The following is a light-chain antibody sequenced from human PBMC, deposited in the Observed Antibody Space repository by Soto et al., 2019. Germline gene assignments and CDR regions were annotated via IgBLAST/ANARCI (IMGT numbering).Light chain of an antibody. CDR2: LAS. J-gene: IGKJ1*01. V-gene: IGKV2-28*01. CDR1: QSLLHSNGYTY. CDR3: MQSLQTPRT. Sequence: DFVMTQSPLSLPVTPGEPASISCRSSQSLLHSNGYTYLDWYLQKPGQSPQLLIYLASNRAPGVPDRFSGSGSGKDFTLKISRVEAEDVGVYYCMQSLQTPRTFGQGTKVEIK.